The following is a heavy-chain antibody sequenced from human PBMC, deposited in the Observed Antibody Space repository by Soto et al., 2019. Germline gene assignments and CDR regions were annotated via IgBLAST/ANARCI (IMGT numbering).Heavy chain of an antibody. CDR3: ARVGYFDH. V-gene: IGHV4-31*03. CDR2: IYYSGGT. J-gene: IGHJ4*02. CDR1: GGSISSGGYY. D-gene: IGHD3-16*01. Sequence: QVQLQESGPRLVKPSQTLSLTCIVSGGSISSGGYYWSWIRQHPGKGLECIGYIYYSGGTSYKPSHSSRVTISVDRSKNQFSLRRSSVTAADTAVYYCARVGYFDHWGQVTLVTVSS.